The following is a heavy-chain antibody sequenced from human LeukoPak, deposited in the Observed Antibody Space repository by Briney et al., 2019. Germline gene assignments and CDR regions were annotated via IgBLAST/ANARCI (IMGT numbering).Heavy chain of an antibody. V-gene: IGHV1-24*01. CDR3: ATEVGCSSTSCYMGDY. Sequence: ASVKVSCKVSGYTLTELSMHWVRQAPGKGLEWMGGFDPEDGETIYAQKFQGRVTMTEDTSTDTAYMELSSLRSEDTAVYYCATEVGCSSTSCYMGDYWGQGTLVPVSS. D-gene: IGHD2-2*01. CDR1: GYTLTELS. J-gene: IGHJ4*02. CDR2: FDPEDGET.